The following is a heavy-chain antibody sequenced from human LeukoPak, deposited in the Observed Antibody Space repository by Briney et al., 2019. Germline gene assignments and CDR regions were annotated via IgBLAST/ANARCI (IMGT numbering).Heavy chain of an antibody. V-gene: IGHV1-2*02. Sequence: ASVKVSCKASGYTFIGHYIHWVRQAPGQGLEWMGWMNPDSGGTNYAQKFQGRVTMTRDTSISTAYMELSRLRSDDTAVYYCAISYGSGSPLFDYWGQGTLVTVSS. J-gene: IGHJ4*02. CDR2: MNPDSGGT. D-gene: IGHD3-10*01. CDR1: GYTFIGHY. CDR3: AISYGSGSPLFDY.